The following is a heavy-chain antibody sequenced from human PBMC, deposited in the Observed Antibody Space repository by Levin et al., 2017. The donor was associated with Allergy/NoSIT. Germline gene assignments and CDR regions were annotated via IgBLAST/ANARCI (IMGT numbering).Heavy chain of an antibody. Sequence: GESLKISCAASGFNFSTYWMSWVRQAPGKGLQWLANIKQDGSEKYSVDSVKGRFTISRDNAKKSLYLQMSSLRAEDTAVYYGARAPPYAAMIPYYFDYWGQGTLVIVSS. J-gene: IGHJ4*02. CDR1: GFNFSTYW. CDR2: IKQDGSEK. CDR3: ARAPPYAAMIPYYFDY. D-gene: IGHD5-18*01. V-gene: IGHV3-7*01.